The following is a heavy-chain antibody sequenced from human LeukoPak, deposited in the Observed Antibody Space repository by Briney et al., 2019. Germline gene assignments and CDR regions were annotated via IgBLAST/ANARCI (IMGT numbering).Heavy chain of an antibody. CDR2: ISYSGST. V-gene: IGHV4-59*01. Sequence: SETLSLTCIVSGDSISSYYWSWIRQPPGKGLEWLGYISYSGSTNYNPSLKSRVTISVDTSKNQFSLNLTSVTAADTAMYYCARWSLHSSGWYFDYWGQGTLVTVSS. D-gene: IGHD6-19*01. CDR1: GDSISSYY. CDR3: ARWSLHSSGWYFDY. J-gene: IGHJ4*02.